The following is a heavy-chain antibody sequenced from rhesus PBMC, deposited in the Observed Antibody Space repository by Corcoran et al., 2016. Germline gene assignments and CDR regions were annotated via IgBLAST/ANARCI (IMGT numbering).Heavy chain of an antibody. Sequence: QVQLQESGPGLVKPSETLSLTCAVSGGSISDDYYWSWIRQPPGKGLEWFGYIYGSGGGINQNPSLKNRVTISIDTSKNQCSLKRSSVTAADTAVYYCAREGYYYSGSYYYDFDYWGQGVLVTVSS. V-gene: IGHV4-106*01. J-gene: IGHJ4*01. CDR2: IYGSGGGI. CDR1: GGSISDDYY. D-gene: IGHD3-16*01. CDR3: AREGYYYSGSYYYDFDY.